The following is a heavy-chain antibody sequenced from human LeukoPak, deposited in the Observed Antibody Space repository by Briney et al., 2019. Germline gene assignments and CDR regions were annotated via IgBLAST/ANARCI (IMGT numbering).Heavy chain of an antibody. J-gene: IGHJ6*02. V-gene: IGHV3-30*04. CDR3: ARELTYYYDSSGYYPFHYYYYYGMDV. D-gene: IGHD3-22*01. Sequence: GVSLRLSCAASGFTFSSYAMHGVRQAPGKGLEWVAVISYAGSNKYNPDSVKCGFTISRDNSKNKLYLQMNSLRAEDTAVYYCARELTYYYDSSGYYPFHYYYYYGMDVWGQGTTVTVSS. CDR1: GFTFSSYA. CDR2: ISYAGSNK.